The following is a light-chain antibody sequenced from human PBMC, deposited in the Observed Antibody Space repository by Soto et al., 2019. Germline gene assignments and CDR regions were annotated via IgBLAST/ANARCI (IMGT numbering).Light chain of an antibody. V-gene: IGKV3-11*01. CDR3: QQRSNWPPVT. J-gene: IGKJ4*01. Sequence: EIVLTQSPATLSLSPGERATLSCRASQSINRHLAWYRQKPGQAPRLLIYDASNRATGIPARFSGSGSGTDFTLTISSLEPEDFGVYYCQQRSNWPPVTFGGGPRWRSN. CDR1: QSINRH. CDR2: DAS.